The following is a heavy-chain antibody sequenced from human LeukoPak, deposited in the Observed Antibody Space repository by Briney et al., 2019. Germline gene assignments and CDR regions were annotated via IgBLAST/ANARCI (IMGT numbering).Heavy chain of an antibody. CDR1: GGSISSYY. Sequence: SETPSLTCTVSGGSISSYYWSWIRQPPGKGLEWIGYIYYSGSTNYNPSLKSRVTISVDTSKNQFSLKLSSVTAADTAVYYCARAGSGRFGLDYWGQGTLVTVSS. D-gene: IGHD6-19*01. V-gene: IGHV4-59*01. J-gene: IGHJ4*02. CDR3: ARAGSGRFGLDY. CDR2: IYYSGST.